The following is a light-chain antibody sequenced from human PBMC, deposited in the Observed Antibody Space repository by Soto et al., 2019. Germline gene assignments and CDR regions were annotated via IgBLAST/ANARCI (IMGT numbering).Light chain of an antibody. CDR2: NTN. CDR1: SGSVSANYY. Sequence: QTVVTQEASLSVSPGTTVTLTCGLSSGSVSANYYPSWYQQTPRQAPRTLIYNTNTRSSGVPDRFSGSILGNKAALTITGAQADDESDYYCVLYMGSGIWVFGGGTKLTVL. V-gene: IGLV8-61*01. CDR3: VLYMGSGIWV. J-gene: IGLJ3*02.